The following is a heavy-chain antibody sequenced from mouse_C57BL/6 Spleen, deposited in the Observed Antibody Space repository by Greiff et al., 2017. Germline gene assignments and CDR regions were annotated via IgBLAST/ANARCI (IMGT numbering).Heavy chain of an antibody. CDR2: ISYDGSN. CDR3: ARDYHEGFAY. Sequence: DVKLQESGPGLVKPSQSLSLTCSVTGYSITSGYYWNWIRQFPGNKLEWMGYISYDGSNNYNPSLKNRISITRDTSKNQFFLKLNSVTTEDTATYYCARDYHEGFAYWGQGTLVTVSA. CDR1: GYSITSGYY. V-gene: IGHV3-6*01. J-gene: IGHJ3*01.